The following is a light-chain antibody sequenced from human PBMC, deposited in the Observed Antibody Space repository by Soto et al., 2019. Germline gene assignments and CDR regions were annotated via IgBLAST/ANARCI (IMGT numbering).Light chain of an antibody. CDR1: QSVSSN. CDR2: GAS. CDR3: QQYNTWPRT. V-gene: IGKV3-15*01. Sequence: EIVLTQSPGTLSLSPGERATLSCRASQSVSSNLAWYQHNPGQAPRLLINGASTRAIGIPARFSGSGSGAEFTLTISSLQSEDSAVYYCQQYNTWPRTFGQGTKVDI. J-gene: IGKJ1*01.